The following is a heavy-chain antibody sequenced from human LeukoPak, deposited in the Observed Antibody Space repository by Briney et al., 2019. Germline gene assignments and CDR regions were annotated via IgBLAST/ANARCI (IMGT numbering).Heavy chain of an antibody. J-gene: IGHJ4*02. D-gene: IGHD3-22*01. V-gene: IGHV3-30*04. CDR2: ISYDGCNK. CDR3: ARGRITMIKGYFDY. CDR1: GFTFSSYA. Sequence: GGSLRLSCAASGFTFSSYAMHWVRQAPGKGLEWVAVISYDGCNKYYADSVKGRFTISRDNSKNTLYLQMNSLRAEDTAVYYCARGRITMIKGYFDYWGQGTLVTVSS.